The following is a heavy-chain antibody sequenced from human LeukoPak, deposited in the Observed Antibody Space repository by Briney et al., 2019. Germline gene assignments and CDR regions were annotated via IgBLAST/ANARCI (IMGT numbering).Heavy chain of an antibody. J-gene: IGHJ4*02. CDR2: ISYDGSNK. V-gene: IGHV3-30*18. CDR1: GLTFTTYS. Sequence: GGSLRLSCEASGLTFTTYSMHWVRQAPGKGLEWVAVISYDGSNKYYADSVKGRFTISRDNSKNTLYLQMNSLRAEDTAVYYCAKDIDSSSWYVDLDYWGQGTLVTVSS. CDR3: AKDIDSSSWYVDLDY. D-gene: IGHD6-13*01.